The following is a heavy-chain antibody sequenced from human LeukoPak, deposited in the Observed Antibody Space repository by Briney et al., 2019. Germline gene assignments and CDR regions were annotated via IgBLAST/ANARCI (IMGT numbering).Heavy chain of an antibody. CDR3: ARGGYSGSYYEYCDY. V-gene: IGHV3-20*04. CDR1: GFTFDDYG. D-gene: IGHD1-26*01. Sequence: GGSLRLSCAASGFTFDDYGMSWVRQAPGKGLEWVSGINWNGGSTGYADSVKGRFTISRDNAKNSLYLQMNSPRAEDTALYYCARGGYSGSYYEYCDYWRQGTLVTVSS. CDR2: INWNGGST. J-gene: IGHJ4*02.